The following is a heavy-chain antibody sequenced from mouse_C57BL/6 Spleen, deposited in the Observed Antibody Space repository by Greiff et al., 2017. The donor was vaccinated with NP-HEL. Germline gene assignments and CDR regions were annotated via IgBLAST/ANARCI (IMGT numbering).Heavy chain of an antibody. CDR2: IDPSDSYT. J-gene: IGHJ1*03. CDR3: ARRTRGWYFGV. Sequence: QVQLQQPGAELVKPGASVKLSCKASGYTFTSYWMQWVKQRPGQGLEWIGEIDPSDSYTNYNQKFKGKATLTVDTSSSTAYMQLSSLTSEDSAVYYCARRTRGWYFGVWGTGTTVTVSS. V-gene: IGHV1-50*01. CDR1: GYTFTSYW.